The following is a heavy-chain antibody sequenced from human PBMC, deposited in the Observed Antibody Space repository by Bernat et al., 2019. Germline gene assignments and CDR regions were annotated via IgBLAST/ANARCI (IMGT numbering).Heavy chain of an antibody. V-gene: IGHV2-5*02. J-gene: IGHJ4*02. Sequence: QITLKESGPTLVKPTQTLTLTRTFSGFSLDTSGAGVAWIRQPPGKALEWLALIYWDDDKRYSPFLKSRLTITKDTSKNQVVLTMTNMDPVDTATYYCAHKPPHSGGWFITSFHSWGQGTLVAVSS. CDR2: IYWDDDK. CDR1: GFSLDTSGAG. D-gene: IGHD6-19*01. CDR3: AHKPPHSGGWFITSFHS.